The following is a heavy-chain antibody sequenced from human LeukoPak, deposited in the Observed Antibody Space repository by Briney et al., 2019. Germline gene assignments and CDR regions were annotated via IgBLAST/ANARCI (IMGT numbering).Heavy chain of an antibody. CDR2: ISSSSSYI. J-gene: IGHJ4*02. CDR3: ARDYRYIPDY. D-gene: IGHD1-14*01. V-gene: IGHV3-21*01. Sequence: TGGSLRLSCAASGFTFSSYSMNWVRQTPGKGLEWVSSISSSSSYIFYADSVKGRFTISRDNAKNSLYLQMNSLRAEDTAVYYCARDYRYIPDYWGQGTLVTVSS. CDR1: GFTFSSYS.